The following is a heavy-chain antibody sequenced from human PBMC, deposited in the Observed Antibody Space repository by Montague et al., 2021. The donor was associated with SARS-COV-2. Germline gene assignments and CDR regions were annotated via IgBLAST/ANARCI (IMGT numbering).Heavy chain of an antibody. Sequence: SETLSLTGTVSGGSISSSNWWGWVRQSQGKGLEWIREIYQSGSTNYNPSLRSRVTISVDKSKNQFSLKLSSVTAADTAVYYCARERVGPTRVLNYFDHWGQGTLVIVSS. D-gene: IGHD3-10*01. CDR1: GGSISSSNW. CDR2: IYQSGST. CDR3: ARERVGPTRVLNYFDH. V-gene: IGHV4-4*02. J-gene: IGHJ4*02.